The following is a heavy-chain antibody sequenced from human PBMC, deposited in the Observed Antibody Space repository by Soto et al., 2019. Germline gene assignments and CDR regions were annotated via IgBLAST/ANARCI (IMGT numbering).Heavy chain of an antibody. Sequence: VQLVQSGAEVKKPGSSVKVSCRTSGGTIDTYAINWVRQAPGQGLDWMGRIIPVLGLPDYAPRFQGRLTITADKSSNTVYMELNSLRFEDTAVYYCARGGQQVVSFDYWGQGSLVTVSA. V-gene: IGHV1-69*04. CDR3: ARGGQQVVSFDY. D-gene: IGHD6-6*01. J-gene: IGHJ4*02. CDR2: IIPVLGLP. CDR1: GGTIDTYA.